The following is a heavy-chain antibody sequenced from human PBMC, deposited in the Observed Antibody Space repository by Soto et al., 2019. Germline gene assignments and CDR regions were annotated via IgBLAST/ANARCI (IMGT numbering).Heavy chain of an antibody. CDR2: IIPIPGTA. CDR3: ARSQGSSTSLEIYYYYYYGMDV. D-gene: IGHD2-2*01. CDR1: GGTFGSYA. V-gene: IGHV1-69*01. J-gene: IGHJ6*02. Sequence: QVQLVQSGAEVKKPGSSVKVSCKASGGTFGSYAISWVRQAPGQGLEWMGGIIPIPGTANYAQKFQGRVTIAADDSTSTAYMELSSLRSEDTAVDYCARSQGSSTSLEIYYYYYYGMDVWGQGTTVTVSS.